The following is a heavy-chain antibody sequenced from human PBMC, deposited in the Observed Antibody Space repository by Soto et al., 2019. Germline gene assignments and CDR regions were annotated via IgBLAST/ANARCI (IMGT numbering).Heavy chain of an antibody. Sequence: WGSLRLSCAASGFSFVTYWISWCRQSPFKWLVWVSNIKTDGSGKSYMDSVRGRFTTSRDNARNLFYLQMNNLTGADTAGYCCTRHRSPFGLDVWGLGTTVTVSS. J-gene: IGHJ6*02. CDR1: GFSFVTYW. V-gene: IGHV3-7*03. CDR2: IKTDGSGK. CDR3: TRHRSPFGLDV.